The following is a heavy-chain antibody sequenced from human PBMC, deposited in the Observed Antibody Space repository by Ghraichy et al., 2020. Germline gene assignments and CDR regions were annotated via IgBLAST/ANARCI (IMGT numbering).Heavy chain of an antibody. V-gene: IGHV4-34*01. D-gene: IGHD3-16*02. Sequence: SETLSLTCAVYGESFSGYYWTWIRQPPGKGLEWIGEINYRHNTNYNPSLKSRVTISVDTSKNQFSLKLSSVTAADTAVYYCATGPYRMDAWGLGTTVTVS. CDR2: INYRHNT. CDR1: GESFSGYY. CDR3: ATGPYRMDA. J-gene: IGHJ6*02.